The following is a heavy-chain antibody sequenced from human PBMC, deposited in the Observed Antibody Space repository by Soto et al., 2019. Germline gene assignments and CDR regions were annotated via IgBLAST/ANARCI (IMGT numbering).Heavy chain of an antibody. D-gene: IGHD6-13*01. CDR2: IWHDGSKK. CDR1: GFSFSSYG. CDR3: ARGSIVAAEYGMDV. Sequence: GGSLRLSCAASGFSFSSYGMHWVRQAPGKGLEWVAVIWHDGSKKYYADSVKGRLIISRDNSKNTLYVQINSLRAEDTAVYFCARGSIVAAEYGMDVWGQGTTVTVSS. J-gene: IGHJ6*02. V-gene: IGHV3-33*01.